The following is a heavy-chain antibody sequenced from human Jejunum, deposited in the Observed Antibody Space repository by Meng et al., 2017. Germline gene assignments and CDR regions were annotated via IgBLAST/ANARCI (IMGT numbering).Heavy chain of an antibody. V-gene: IGHV4-61*01. CDR3: ARAAAGTGFGYFDL. CDR1: GASVNIRTYY. CDR2: IDNSGST. D-gene: IGHD6-19*01. J-gene: IGHJ2*01. Sequence: QVQMQEPGPGPVRPSETLLPTCTVSGASVNIRTYYWSWIRQPPGKGLEWIAYIDNSGSTNYNPSLKSRVIISVDTSKNQFYLQMSSLTAADTAVYYCARAAAGTGFGYFDLWGRGTLVTVSS.